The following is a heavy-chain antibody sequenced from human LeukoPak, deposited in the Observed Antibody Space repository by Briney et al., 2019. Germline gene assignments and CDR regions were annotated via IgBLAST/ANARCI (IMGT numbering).Heavy chain of an antibody. CDR2: INSVSSHF. CDR3: ARCGTPNNYHYYGLDV. J-gene: IGHJ6*02. D-gene: IGHD5-24*01. CDR1: GFTFSYYS. Sequence: GGSLRLSCEASGFTFSYYSMSGVRQAPGKGLEWVALINSVSSHFYYADSVKGRFTISRDNAKNSLYLQMTSLRAEDTAVYYCARCGTPNNYHYYGLDVWGQGTTVTVSS. V-gene: IGHV3-21*04.